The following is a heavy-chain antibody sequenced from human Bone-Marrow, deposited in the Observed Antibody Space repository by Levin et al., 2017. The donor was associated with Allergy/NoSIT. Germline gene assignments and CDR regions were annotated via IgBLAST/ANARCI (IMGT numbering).Heavy chain of an antibody. D-gene: IGHD6-13*01. V-gene: IGHV4-34*01. J-gene: IGHJ3*02. CDR3: ARGWSSSWYADAFDI. CDR2: INHSGST. Sequence: PSETLSLTCAVYGGSFSGYYWSWIRQPPGKGLEWIGEINHSGSTNYNPSLKSRVTISVDTSKNQFSLKLSSVTAADTAVYYCARGWSSSWYADAFDIWGQGTMVTVSS. CDR1: GGSFSGYY.